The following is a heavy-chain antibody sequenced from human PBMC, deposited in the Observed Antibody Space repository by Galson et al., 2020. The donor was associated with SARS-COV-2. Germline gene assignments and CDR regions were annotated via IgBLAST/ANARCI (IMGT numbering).Heavy chain of an antibody. CDR1: GFTFRNYA. D-gene: IGHD6-13*01. CDR2: ISISSTYI. CDR3: AREGSNWPYWYFDL. J-gene: IGHJ2*01. Sequence: GESLKISCAASGFTFRNYAMNWVRQAPGKGLEWVSSISISSTYIYYADSVKGRFTISRDAAKNSLYLQMNSLRAEDTAVYFCAREGSNWPYWYFDLWGRGTLVIVSS. V-gene: IGHV3-21*01.